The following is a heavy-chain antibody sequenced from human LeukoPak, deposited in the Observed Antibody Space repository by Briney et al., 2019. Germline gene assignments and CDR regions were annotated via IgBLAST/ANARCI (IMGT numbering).Heavy chain of an antibody. J-gene: IGHJ4*02. CDR2: ISASSTII. CDR3: TTRRHSSSWYYNDY. V-gene: IGHV3-48*01. CDR1: GFTFSGNS. D-gene: IGHD6-13*01. Sequence: GGSLRLSCVGSGFTFSGNSMNWARQAPGRGLEWVSHISASSTIIHYAHSVKGRVTISRDNAKTSVFLQMNRPRVEDTAVYYCTTRRHSSSWYYNDYWGQGILVTVS.